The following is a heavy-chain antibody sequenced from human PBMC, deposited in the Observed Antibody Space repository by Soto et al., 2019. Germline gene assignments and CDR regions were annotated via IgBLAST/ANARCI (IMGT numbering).Heavy chain of an antibody. D-gene: IGHD3-22*01. CDR3: ARDRVYYYDNSGYYNFDY. CDR1: GFIFGNYA. CDR2: VSYDGSNQ. V-gene: IGHV3-30-3*01. Sequence: QVQLVESGGGVVQPGRSLRASCAASGFIFGNYAMHWVRQAPGKGLEWVAVVSYDGSNQFYAESVKGRFTISRDSSKTTLYLQMNNLREEDTAVYYCARDRVYYYDNSGYYNFDYWGQGTLVIVSS. J-gene: IGHJ4*02.